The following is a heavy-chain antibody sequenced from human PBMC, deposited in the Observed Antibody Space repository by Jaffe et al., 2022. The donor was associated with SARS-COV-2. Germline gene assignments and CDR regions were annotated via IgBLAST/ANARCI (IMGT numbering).Heavy chain of an antibody. Sequence: EEQMVESGGGLVQPGGSLRLSCAASGFTFTTYSWNWIRQAPGKGLEWVSYIRNDGGAKYYADSVKGRFTVSKDNAKNTLFLQMDSLRAEDTAVYYCGRARFGSGNYHKDAFDIRGQGTMVIVSS. CDR1: GFTFTTYS. V-gene: IGHV3-48*01. CDR3: GRARFGSGNYHKDAFDI. CDR2: IRNDGGAK. D-gene: IGHD3-10*01. J-gene: IGHJ3*02.